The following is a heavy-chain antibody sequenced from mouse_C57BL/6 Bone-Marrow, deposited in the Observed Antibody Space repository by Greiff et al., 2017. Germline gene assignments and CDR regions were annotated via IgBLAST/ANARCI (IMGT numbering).Heavy chain of an antibody. CDR1: GYTFTSYW. Sequence: QVQLQQPGAELVRPGTSVKLSCKASGYTFTSYWMPWVKQRPGQGLEWIGVIDPSDSYTNYNQKFKGKATLTVDTSSSTAYMQLSSLTSEDSAVYYCARRGPFAYWGQGTLVTVSA. V-gene: IGHV1-59*01. CDR2: IDPSDSYT. CDR3: ARRGPFAY. J-gene: IGHJ3*01.